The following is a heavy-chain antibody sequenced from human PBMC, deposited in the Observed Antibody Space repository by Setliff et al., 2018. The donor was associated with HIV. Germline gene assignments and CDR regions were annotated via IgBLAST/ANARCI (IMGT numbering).Heavy chain of an antibody. CDR2: IHPNRGGT. Sequence: ASVKVSCKASGYTFSDYFIHWVRQAPGQGLEWMGWIHPNRGGTNYAQKFQGRVTMTRDTSITTAYMELSRLSSDDTAVYYCARAGRGARWFYYMDVWGKGTTVTAP. V-gene: IGHV1-2*02. CDR3: ARAGRGARWFYYMDV. J-gene: IGHJ6*03. D-gene: IGHD6-6*01. CDR1: GYTFSDYF.